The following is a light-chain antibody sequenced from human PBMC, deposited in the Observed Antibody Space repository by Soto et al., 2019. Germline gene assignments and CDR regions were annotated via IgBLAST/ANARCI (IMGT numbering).Light chain of an antibody. CDR2: GAS. Sequence: EIVMTQSPATLSVSPGERASLSCRASQSISTNLAWYQQKPGQAPRLLIYGASTRATGIPARFSGSGSGTEFTLTISSPQSEDLAVYYCQQYDKWPLTFGPGTKVDIE. CDR1: QSISTN. V-gene: IGKV3-15*01. CDR3: QQYDKWPLT. J-gene: IGKJ3*01.